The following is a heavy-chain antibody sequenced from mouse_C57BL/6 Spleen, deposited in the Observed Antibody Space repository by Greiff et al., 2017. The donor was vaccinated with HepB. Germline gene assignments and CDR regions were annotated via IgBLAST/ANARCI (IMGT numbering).Heavy chain of an antibody. CDR3: ASIYDGYYVFDY. D-gene: IGHD2-3*01. J-gene: IGHJ2*01. V-gene: IGHV3-6*01. Sequence: VQLKESGPGLVKPSQSLSLTCSVTGYSITSGYYWNWIRQFPGNKLEWMGYISYDGSNNYNPSLKNRISITRDTSKNQFFLKLNSVTTEDTATYYCASIYDGYYVFDYWGQGTTLTVSS. CDR2: ISYDGSN. CDR1: GYSITSGYY.